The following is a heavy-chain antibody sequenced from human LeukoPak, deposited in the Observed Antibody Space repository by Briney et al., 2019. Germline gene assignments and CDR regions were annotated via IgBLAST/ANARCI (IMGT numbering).Heavy chain of an antibody. J-gene: IGHJ4*02. CDR1: GFPFRSYA. D-gene: IGHD3-3*01. CDR3: ARRQIFGVVIDFDY. Sequence: GRSLRLSCAASGFPFRSYAMHWGRQAPGKGLEWVAVISYDGSDTYYADPVKGRFTISRDNSKNTLYLQMDSLRPEDTAVYYCARRQIFGVVIDFDYWGQGTLVTVSS. CDR2: ISYDGSDT. V-gene: IGHV3-30*04.